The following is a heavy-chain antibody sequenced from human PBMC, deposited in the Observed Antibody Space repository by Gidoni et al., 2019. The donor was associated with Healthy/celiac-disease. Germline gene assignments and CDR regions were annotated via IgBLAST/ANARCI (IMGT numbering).Heavy chain of an antibody. J-gene: IGHJ4*02. CDR1: GFTLSSYW. CDR3: ARDAHYGSGIYFYDY. D-gene: IGHD3-10*01. Sequence: EVQLVESGGGLVQPGGSLRLSCAAAGFTLSSYWMSWVRQAPGKGLEWVANIKQDGSEKYYVDSVKGRFTISRDNAKNSLYLQMNSLRAEDTAVYYCARDAHYGSGIYFYDYWGQGTLVTVSS. V-gene: IGHV3-7*01. CDR2: IKQDGSEK.